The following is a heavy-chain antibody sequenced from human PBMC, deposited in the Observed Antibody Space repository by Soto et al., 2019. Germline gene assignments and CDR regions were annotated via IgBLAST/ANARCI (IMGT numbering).Heavy chain of an antibody. CDR1: GFTVSSNY. V-gene: IGHV3-53*01. Sequence: GGSLRLSCAASGFTVSSNYMSWVRQAPGKGLEWVSVIYSGGSTYYADSVKGRFTISRDNSKNTLYLQMNSLRAEDTAVYYCARDRVDGYNYNWFDPWGQGTLVTVSS. CDR3: ARDRVDGYNYNWFDP. CDR2: IYSGGST. J-gene: IGHJ5*02. D-gene: IGHD5-12*01.